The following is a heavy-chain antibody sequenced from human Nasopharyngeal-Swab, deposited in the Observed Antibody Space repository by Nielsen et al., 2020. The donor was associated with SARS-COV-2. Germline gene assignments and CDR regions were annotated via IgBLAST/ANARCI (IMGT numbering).Heavy chain of an antibody. CDR3: ARQAYCGGDCFTYYYYYYMDV. J-gene: IGHJ6*03. D-gene: IGHD2-21*01. CDR1: GYSFTSYW. V-gene: IGHV5-10-1*01. CDR2: IYLSDSYT. Sequence: GGSLRLSCKGSGYSFTSYWISWVRQMPGKGLEWMGRIYLSDSYTNYSPSFQGHVTISADKSISTAYLQWSSLKASDTAMYYCARQAYCGGDCFTYYYYYYMDVWGKGTMVTVSS.